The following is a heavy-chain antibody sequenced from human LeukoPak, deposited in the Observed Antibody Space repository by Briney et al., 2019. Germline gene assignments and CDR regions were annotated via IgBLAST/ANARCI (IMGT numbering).Heavy chain of an antibody. V-gene: IGHV3-73*01. CDR3: TYLYDYGDYVPVY. CDR1: GFTFSGSA. Sequence: GGSLRLSCAASGFTFSGSAMHWVRQASGKGLERVGRIRSKANSYATAYAASVKGRFTISRDDSKNTAYLQMNSLKTEDTAVYYCTYLYDYGDYVPVYWGQGTLVTVSS. J-gene: IGHJ4*02. CDR2: IRSKANSYAT. D-gene: IGHD4-17*01.